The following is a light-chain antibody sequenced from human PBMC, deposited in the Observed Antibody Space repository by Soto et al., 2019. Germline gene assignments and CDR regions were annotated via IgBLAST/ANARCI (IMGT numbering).Light chain of an antibody. V-gene: IGKV3-15*01. CDR3: QQYNPRWT. CDR2: GAS. J-gene: IGKJ1*01. Sequence: EIVMTQSPATLSVSPGERATLSCRARQSVGSNLAWYQQKPGQAPRLLIYGASTRAAGIPARFSGSGSGTEFTLIVSGLQSEDSAFYFCQQYNPRWTFGPGTEVAIK. CDR1: QSVGSN.